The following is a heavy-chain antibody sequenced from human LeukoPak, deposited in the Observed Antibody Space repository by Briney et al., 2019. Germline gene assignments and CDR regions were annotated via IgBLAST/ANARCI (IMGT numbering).Heavy chain of an antibody. J-gene: IGHJ4*02. Sequence: NPSETLSLTCTVSGGSISSSSYYWGWIRQPPGKGLEWIGSIYYSGSTYYNPSLKSRVTISVDTSKNQFSLKLSSVTAADTAVYYCARSPEGYRGPKESDYWGQGTLVTVSS. CDR3: ARSPEGYRGPKESDY. CDR2: IYYSGST. CDR1: GGSISSSSYY. D-gene: IGHD5-24*01. V-gene: IGHV4-39*07.